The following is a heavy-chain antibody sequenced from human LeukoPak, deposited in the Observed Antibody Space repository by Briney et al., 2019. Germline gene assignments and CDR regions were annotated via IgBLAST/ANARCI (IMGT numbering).Heavy chain of an antibody. Sequence: ASVKVSCKASGYTFTSYDINWVRQATGQGLEWMGWMNPNSGNTGYAQKFQGRVTMTRNTSISTAYMELSSLRSEDTAVYYCARAQPYHDFWSGYYTPYYYYYMDVWGKGTTVTVSS. V-gene: IGHV1-8*01. J-gene: IGHJ6*03. CDR2: MNPNSGNT. CDR1: GYTFTSYD. CDR3: ARAQPYHDFWSGYYTPYYYYYMDV. D-gene: IGHD3-3*01.